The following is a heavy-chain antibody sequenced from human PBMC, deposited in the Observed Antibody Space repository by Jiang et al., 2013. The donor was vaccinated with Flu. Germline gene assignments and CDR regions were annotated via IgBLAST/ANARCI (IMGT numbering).Heavy chain of an antibody. CDR1: GYSFTSYW. J-gene: IGHJ4*02. D-gene: IGHD3-22*01. CDR3: ACTYYYDSSGYLKGYFVY. V-gene: IGHV5-10-1*01. Sequence: GAEVKKPGESLRISCKGSGYSFTSYWISWVRQMPGKGLEWMGRIDPSDSYTNYSPSFQGHVTISADKSISTAYLQWSSLKASDTAMYYCACTYYYDSSGYLKGYFVYWGQGTLVTVSS. CDR2: IDPSDSYT.